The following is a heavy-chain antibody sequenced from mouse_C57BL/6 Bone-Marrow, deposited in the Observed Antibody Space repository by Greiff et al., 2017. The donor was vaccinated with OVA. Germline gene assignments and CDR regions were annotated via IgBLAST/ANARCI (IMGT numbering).Heavy chain of an antibody. CDR3: EGTAVVPYEAWFAY. J-gene: IGHJ3*01. D-gene: IGHD1-1*01. Sequence: QVQLQQPGAELVMPGASVKLSCKASGYTFTSYWMHWVKQRPGQGLEWIGEIDPSDSYTNYNQKFKGKSTLTVDKSSSTAYMQLSSLTSEDSAVYYCEGTAVVPYEAWFAYWGEATLVTVSA. V-gene: IGHV1-69*01. CDR2: IDPSDSYT. CDR1: GYTFTSYW.